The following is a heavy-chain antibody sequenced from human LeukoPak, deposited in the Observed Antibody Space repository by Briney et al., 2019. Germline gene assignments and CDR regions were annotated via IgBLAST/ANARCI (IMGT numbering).Heavy chain of an antibody. CDR1: GAPISSSLYY. V-gene: IGHV4-39*01. CDR3: ARSAVSDSSGVDY. J-gene: IGHJ4*02. D-gene: IGHD6-19*01. Sequence: SESLSLTCTVSGAPISSSLYYWGWIRQPPGMGLEWIGSIYYSGTTYYNPSLKSRVTISMDTSKNQFSLKLSSVTAADTAVYYCARSAVSDSSGVDYWGQGTLVTVSS. CDR2: IYYSGTT.